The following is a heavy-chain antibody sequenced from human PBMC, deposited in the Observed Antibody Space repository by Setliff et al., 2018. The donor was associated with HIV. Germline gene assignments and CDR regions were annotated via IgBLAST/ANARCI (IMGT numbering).Heavy chain of an antibody. Sequence: GVLRLSCAASRFAFSTYWMSWVRQAPGKGLEWVANIKQDGNEKYYVDSVKGRFTISRDNAKNSLYLQMNSLRAEDTAVYYCARVHLTTNAVYGVVSNWFDPWGQGALVTVSS. J-gene: IGHJ5*02. CDR1: RFAFSTYW. V-gene: IGHV3-7*03. CDR3: ARVHLTTNAVYGVVSNWFDP. D-gene: IGHD3-3*01. CDR2: IKQDGNEK.